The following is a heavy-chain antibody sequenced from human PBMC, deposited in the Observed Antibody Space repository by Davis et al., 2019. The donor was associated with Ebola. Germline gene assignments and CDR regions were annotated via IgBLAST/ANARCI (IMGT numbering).Heavy chain of an antibody. D-gene: IGHD6-19*01. CDR1: GGSFSGYY. J-gene: IGHJ5*02. CDR3: ARGIRGGWYSFWFDP. CDR2: IYYSGST. Sequence: SETLSLTCAVYGGSFSGYYWSWIRQPPGKGLEWIGYIYYSGSTNYNPSLKSRVTISVDTSKNQFSLKLSSVTAADTAVYYCARGIRGGWYSFWFDPWGQGTLVTVSS. V-gene: IGHV4-59*01.